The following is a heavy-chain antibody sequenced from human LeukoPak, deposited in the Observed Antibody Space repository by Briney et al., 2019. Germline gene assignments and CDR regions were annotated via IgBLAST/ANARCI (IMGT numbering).Heavy chain of an antibody. CDR3: ARKPLSLFRSGYYGS. CDR2: INHSGST. V-gene: IGHV4-34*01. D-gene: IGHD3-3*01. Sequence: PSETLSLTCAVYGGSFSGYYWSWIRQPPGKGLEWIGEINHSGSTNYNPSLKSRVTISVDTSKNQFSLKLSSVTAADTAVYYCARKPLSLFRSGYYGSWGQGTLVTVSS. CDR1: GGSFSGYY. J-gene: IGHJ4*02.